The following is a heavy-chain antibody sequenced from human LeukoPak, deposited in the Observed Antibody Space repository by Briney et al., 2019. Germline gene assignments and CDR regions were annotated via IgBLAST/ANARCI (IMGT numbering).Heavy chain of an antibody. V-gene: IGHV3-23*01. CDR2: ISGGGDNT. CDR1: GFTFSSYA. Sequence: GGSLRLSCAASGFTFSSYAMSWVRQSPGKGLEWVSTISGGGDNTYYADSVKGRFTISRDNSKNTLYLQMNSLRTEDTALYYCARDTRLGYCRSTSCYASWYDPWGQGTLVTVSS. CDR3: ARDTRLGYCRSTSCYASWYDP. J-gene: IGHJ5*02. D-gene: IGHD2-2*01.